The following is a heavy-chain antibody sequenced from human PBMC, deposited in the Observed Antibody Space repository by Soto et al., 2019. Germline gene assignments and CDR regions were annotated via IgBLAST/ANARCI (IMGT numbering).Heavy chain of an antibody. CDR3: ARDCSGGSCYRFFDYYGMDV. Sequence: GGSLRLSSAASGFNFNSYTINWVRQAPGKRLEWLSSISSSGYIFSTDSVRGRFTISRDNAKNSVYLQINSLRAEDTAVYFCARDCSGGSCYRFFDYYGMDVWGQVPTVPLS. J-gene: IGHJ6*02. CDR2: ISSSGYI. D-gene: IGHD2-15*01. V-gene: IGHV3-21*01. CDR1: GFNFNSYT.